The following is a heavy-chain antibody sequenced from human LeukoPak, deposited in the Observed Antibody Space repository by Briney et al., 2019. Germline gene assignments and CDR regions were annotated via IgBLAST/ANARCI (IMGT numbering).Heavy chain of an antibody. V-gene: IGHV3-7*01. J-gene: IGHJ4*02. CDR3: ARGGRAYYDVSIGYYTSYFDY. Sequence: PGGSLRLSCAASGFTFTSYWMSWVRQAPGKGLEWVANIKQDGGEKFCVESVKGRFTVSRDNAKNSVYLQMGSLRVEDTAVYYCARGGRAYYDVSIGYYTSYFDYWGQGTLVTVSS. CDR2: IKQDGGEK. CDR1: GFTFTSYW. D-gene: IGHD3/OR15-3a*01.